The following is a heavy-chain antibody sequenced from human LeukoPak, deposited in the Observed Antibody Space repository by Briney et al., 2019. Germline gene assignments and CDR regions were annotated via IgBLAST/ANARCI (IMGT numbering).Heavy chain of an antibody. CDR1: GFTFSSYS. V-gene: IGHV3-48*04. Sequence: GGSLRLSCAASGFTFSSYSMNWVRQAPGKGLEWVSYISSSSSTIYYADSVKGRFTISRDNAKNSLYLQMNSLRAEDTAVYYCARDPLDPKILIAAAGPYYYYGMDVWGQGTTVTVSS. CDR3: ARDPLDPKILIAAAGPYYYYGMDV. J-gene: IGHJ6*02. D-gene: IGHD6-13*01. CDR2: ISSSSSTI.